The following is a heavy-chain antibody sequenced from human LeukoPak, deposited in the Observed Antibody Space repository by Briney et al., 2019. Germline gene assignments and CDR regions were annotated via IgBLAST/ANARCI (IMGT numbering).Heavy chain of an antibody. J-gene: IGHJ3*02. CDR1: GYSFTSYW. CDR2: IFPSDSDT. V-gene: IGHV5-51*01. D-gene: IGHD1-26*01. CDR3: AIKSGRYRDAFDI. Sequence: GESLKISCKGSGYSFTSYWIGWVRQMPGKGLEWMGVIFPSDSDTRYGPSFEGQVTISADKSITTAYLQWSSLKASDTAMYYCAIKSGRYRDAFDIWGQGTMVTVSS.